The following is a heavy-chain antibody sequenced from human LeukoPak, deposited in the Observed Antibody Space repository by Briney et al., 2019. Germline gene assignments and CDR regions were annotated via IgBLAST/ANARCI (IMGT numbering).Heavy chain of an antibody. J-gene: IGHJ6*03. Sequence: ASVKVSCKASGYTFTSYGISWVRQAPGQGLEWMGWISAYNGNTNYAQKLQGRVTTTTDTSTSTAYMELRSLRSDDTAVYYCARPHSSGYYFQGWYYYMDVWGKGTTVTVSS. D-gene: IGHD3-22*01. CDR1: GYTFTSYG. V-gene: IGHV1-18*01. CDR2: ISAYNGNT. CDR3: ARPHSSGYYFQGWYYYMDV.